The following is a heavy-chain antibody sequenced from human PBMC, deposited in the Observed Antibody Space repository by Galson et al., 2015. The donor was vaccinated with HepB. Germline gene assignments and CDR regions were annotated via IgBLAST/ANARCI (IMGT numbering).Heavy chain of an antibody. V-gene: IGHV3-15*01. CDR1: GFTFNYAW. CDR2: IKSEDEDGTT. Sequence: SLRLSCAASGFTFNYAWMNWVRQAPGKGLEWVGRIKSEDEDGTTIDAVPVRDRFTISRDESKDTLYLQMNSLTTEDTAVYHCVTSLGFGYGNPIVATGYWGQGTLVTVSS. CDR3: VTSLGFGYGNPIVATGY. J-gene: IGHJ4*02. D-gene: IGHD3-10*01.